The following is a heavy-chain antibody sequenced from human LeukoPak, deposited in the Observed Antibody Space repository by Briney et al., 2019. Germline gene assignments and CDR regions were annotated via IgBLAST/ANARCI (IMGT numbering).Heavy chain of an antibody. CDR2: INAGNGNT. CDR3: ASGYYDSSGYYGYYYYGMDV. Sequence: ASVKVSCKASGYTFTSYAMHWVRQAPGQRLEWMGWINAGNGNTKYSQKFQGRVTITRDTSTSTAYMELSSLRSEDTAVYYCASGYYDSSGYYGYYYYGMDVWGQGTTVTVSS. CDR1: GYTFTSYA. D-gene: IGHD3-22*01. J-gene: IGHJ6*02. V-gene: IGHV1-3*01.